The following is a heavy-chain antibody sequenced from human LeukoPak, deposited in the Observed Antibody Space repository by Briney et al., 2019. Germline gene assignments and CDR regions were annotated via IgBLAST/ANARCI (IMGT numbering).Heavy chain of an antibody. D-gene: IGHD3-22*01. CDR2: ISSSSSTI. J-gene: IGHJ3*02. Sequence: GGSLRLSCAASGFTFSSYSMNWVRQAPGKGLEWVSYISSSSSTIYYADSVKGRFTISRDNAKNSLYLQMNSLRAEDTAVYYCARDLVYYYDSSGPAGAFDIWGQGTMVTVSS. CDR1: GFTFSSYS. V-gene: IGHV3-48*01. CDR3: ARDLVYYYDSSGPAGAFDI.